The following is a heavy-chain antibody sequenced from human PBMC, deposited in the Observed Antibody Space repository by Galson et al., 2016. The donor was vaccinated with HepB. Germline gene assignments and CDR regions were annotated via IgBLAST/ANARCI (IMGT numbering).Heavy chain of an antibody. CDR3: ARDYGEGYYGYGVLDY. J-gene: IGHJ4*02. Sequence: SETLSLTCLVSGGSVNYYYWSWVLQPPGKPLEWIGHIYYSGSTNYNPSLKSRVSISIDTSKNQFSLKLTSVTAADTAVYYCARDYGEGYYGYGVLDYWGQGALVSVSS. CDR1: GGSVNYYY. CDR2: IYYSGST. D-gene: IGHD3-10*01. V-gene: IGHV4-59*02.